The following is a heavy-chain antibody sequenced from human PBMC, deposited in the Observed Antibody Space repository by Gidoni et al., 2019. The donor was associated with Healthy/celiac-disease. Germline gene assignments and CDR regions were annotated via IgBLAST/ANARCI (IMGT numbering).Heavy chain of an antibody. D-gene: IGHD1-26*01. V-gene: IGHV4-39*01. CDR1: GGSISSSSYY. Sequence: QLQLQESGPGLVKPSETLSLTCTVSGGSISSSSYYWGWIRQPPGKGLEWIGSIYYSGSTYYNPSLKSRVTISVDTSKNQFSLKLSSVTAADTAVYYCARQGGSFDYSDYWGQGTLVTVSS. CDR2: IYYSGST. J-gene: IGHJ4*02. CDR3: ARQGGSFDYSDY.